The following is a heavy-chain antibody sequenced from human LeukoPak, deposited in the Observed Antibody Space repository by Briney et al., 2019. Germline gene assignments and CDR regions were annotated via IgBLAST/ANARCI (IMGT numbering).Heavy chain of an antibody. CDR2: IIPIFGTA. CDR1: GYTFTSYG. CDR3: ARGDYYDSSGYYWCFQH. J-gene: IGHJ1*01. V-gene: IGHV1-69*13. D-gene: IGHD3-22*01. Sequence: SVKVSCKASGYTFTSYGISWVRQAPGQGLEWMGGIIPIFGTANYAQKFQGRVTITADESTSTAYMELSSLRSEDTAVYYCARGDYYDSSGYYWCFQHWGQGTLVTVSS.